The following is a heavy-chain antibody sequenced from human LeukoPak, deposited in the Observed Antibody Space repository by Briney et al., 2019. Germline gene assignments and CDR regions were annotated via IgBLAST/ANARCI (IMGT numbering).Heavy chain of an antibody. J-gene: IGHJ4*02. CDR3: ARDGVAGTFDY. D-gene: IGHD6-19*01. CDR2: ISSSSSYI. CDR1: GFTFSSYS. Sequence: GGSLRLSCAASGFTFSSYSMNWVRQAPGKGLEWVSSISSSSSYIYYADSVKGRFTISRDNAKSSLYLQMNSLRAEDTAVYYCARDGVAGTFDYWGQGTLVTVSS. V-gene: IGHV3-21*01.